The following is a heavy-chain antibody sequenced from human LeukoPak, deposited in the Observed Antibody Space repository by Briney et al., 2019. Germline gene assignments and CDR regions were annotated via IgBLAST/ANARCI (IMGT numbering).Heavy chain of an antibody. CDR2: IIPIFGTA. J-gene: IGHJ4*02. Sequence: SVKVSCKASGGTFSSYAISWVRQAPGQGLEWMGRIIPIFGTANYAQKFQGRVTITADKSTSTAYMELSSLRSEDTAVYYCARGSVVRGVIITSGFDYWGQETLVTVSS. V-gene: IGHV1-69*06. CDR1: GGTFSSYA. D-gene: IGHD3-10*01. CDR3: ARGSVVRGVIITSGFDY.